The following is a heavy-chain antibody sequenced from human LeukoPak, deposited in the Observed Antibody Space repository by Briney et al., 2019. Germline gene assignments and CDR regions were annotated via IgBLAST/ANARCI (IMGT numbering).Heavy chain of an antibody. Sequence: SETLSLTCTVSGGSISSYYWSWIRQPPGKGLEWIGYIYYSGSTNYNPSLKSRVTISVDTSKNQFSLKLSSVTAADTAVYYSARIMVRGVIHAFDIWGQGTMVTVS. D-gene: IGHD3-10*01. CDR3: ARIMVRGVIHAFDI. V-gene: IGHV4-59*01. CDR1: GGSISSYY. CDR2: IYYSGST. J-gene: IGHJ3*02.